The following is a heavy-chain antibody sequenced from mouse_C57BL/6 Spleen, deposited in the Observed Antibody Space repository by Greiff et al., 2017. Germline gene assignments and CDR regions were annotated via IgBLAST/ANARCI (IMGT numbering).Heavy chain of an antibody. CDR1: GYAFSSYW. D-gene: IGHD2-4*01. CDR2: IYPGDGDT. J-gene: IGHJ4*01. CDR3: ARFFDYGDYAMDY. Sequence: VKLMESGAELVKPGASVKISCKASGYAFSSYWMNWVKQRPGKGLEWIGQIYPGDGDTNYNGKFKGKATRTADKSSSTAYMQLSSLTSEDSAVYFCARFFDYGDYAMDYWGQGTSVTVSS. V-gene: IGHV1-80*01.